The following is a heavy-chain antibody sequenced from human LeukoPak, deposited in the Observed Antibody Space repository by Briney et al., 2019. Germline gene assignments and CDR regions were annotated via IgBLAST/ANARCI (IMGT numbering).Heavy chain of an antibody. CDR1: GFTFSSYG. Sequence: GGSLRLSCAASGFTFSSYGMHWVRQAPGKGLEWVAVISYDGSNKYYADSVKGRFTISRDNSKNTLYLQMNSLRAEDTAVYYCAREEGNHEIYGSGSYSWFDPWGQGTLVTVSS. CDR2: ISYDGSNK. D-gene: IGHD3-10*01. CDR3: AREEGNHEIYGSGSYSWFDP. V-gene: IGHV3-30*03. J-gene: IGHJ5*02.